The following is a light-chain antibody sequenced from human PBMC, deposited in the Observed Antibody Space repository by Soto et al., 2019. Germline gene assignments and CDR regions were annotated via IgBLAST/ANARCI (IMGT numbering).Light chain of an antibody. J-gene: IGLJ2*01. V-gene: IGLV2-14*01. CDR2: EAS. CDR1: SRDVGGYDY. CDR3: SSYTGTRALIL. Sequence: QSVVTQPPSVSGSPGQSITISCTGTSRDVGGYDYVSWYQQYPGKAPRLIIHEASNRPSGVSNRFAGSKSGNTASLTISGLRAEDEGDYFCSSYTGTRALILFGGGTKLTVL.